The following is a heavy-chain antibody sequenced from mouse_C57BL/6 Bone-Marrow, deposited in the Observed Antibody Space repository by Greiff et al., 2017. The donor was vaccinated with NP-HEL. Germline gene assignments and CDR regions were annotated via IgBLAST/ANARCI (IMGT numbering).Heavy chain of an antibody. Sequence: VQLQQPGAELVKPGASVKLSCKASGYTFTSYWMHWVKQRPGQGLEWIGMIHPNSGSTNYNEKFKSKATLTVDKSSSTAYMQLSSLTSEDSAVDYCAREGYDGPYFDYWGQGTTLTVSS. D-gene: IGHD2-2*01. J-gene: IGHJ2*01. CDR3: AREGYDGPYFDY. CDR1: GYTFTSYW. CDR2: IHPNSGST. V-gene: IGHV1-64*01.